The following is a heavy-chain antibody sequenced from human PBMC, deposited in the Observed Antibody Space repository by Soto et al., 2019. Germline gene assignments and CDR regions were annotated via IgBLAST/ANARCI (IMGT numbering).Heavy chain of an antibody. CDR1: GFTFSNYG. CDR3: ATVDGPTVTTMFFDY. Sequence: GGSLRLSCAASGFTFSNYGMHWVRQAPGKGLEWVAVIWYDGGNKHYADSVKGRFTISRDNARDSLYLQMNSLRDDETAVYYCATVDGPTVTTMFFDYWGQGILVTVSS. D-gene: IGHD5-12*01. J-gene: IGHJ4*02. CDR2: IWYDGGNK. V-gene: IGHV3-33*01.